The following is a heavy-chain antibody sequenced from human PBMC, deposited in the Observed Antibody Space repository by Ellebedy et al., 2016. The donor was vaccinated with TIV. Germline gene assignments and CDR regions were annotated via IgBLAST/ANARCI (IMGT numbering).Heavy chain of an antibody. D-gene: IGHD6-19*01. CDR1: GFSFSTYG. CDR2: ITRTGSGT. Sequence: PGGSLRLSCAASGFSFSTYGMSWVRQAPGRGLEWVSSITRTGSGTYYADSVKGRFTISRDTSASTVFLQMDSLTVDDTAVYYCAKSRTAVAGRFNHWGQGALVTVSS. J-gene: IGHJ4*02. V-gene: IGHV3-23*01. CDR3: AKSRTAVAGRFNH.